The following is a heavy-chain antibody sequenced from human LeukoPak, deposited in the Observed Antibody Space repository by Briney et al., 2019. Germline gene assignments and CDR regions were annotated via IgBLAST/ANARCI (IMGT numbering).Heavy chain of an antibody. CDR1: GFTFSSYS. Sequence: GGSLRLSCAASGFTFSSYSMNWVRQAPGKGLEWVSYISSSSSTIYYADSVKGRFTISRDNAKNSLYLQMNSLRAEDTAVYYCARTWIQLWSPYFDYWGQGTLVTVSS. J-gene: IGHJ4*02. D-gene: IGHD5-18*01. CDR2: ISSSSSTI. CDR3: ARTWIQLWSPYFDY. V-gene: IGHV3-48*01.